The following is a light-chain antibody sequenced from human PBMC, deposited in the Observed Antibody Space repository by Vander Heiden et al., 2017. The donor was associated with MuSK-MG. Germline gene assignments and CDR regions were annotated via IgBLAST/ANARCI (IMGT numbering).Light chain of an antibody. CDR3: QQSYSSPRT. CDR1: QSISTY. Sequence: IQMTQSPSSLSASVGDRVTITCRASQSISTYLNWYQQKPGTAPILLIYGASTLQSGVPSRFSGSGSGTDFTLTISSLQREDFATYYCQQSYSSPRTFGQGTKLEIK. CDR2: GAS. V-gene: IGKV1-39*01. J-gene: IGKJ2*01.